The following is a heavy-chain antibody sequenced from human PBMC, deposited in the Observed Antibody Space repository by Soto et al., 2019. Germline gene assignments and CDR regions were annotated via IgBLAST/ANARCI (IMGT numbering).Heavy chain of an antibody. CDR2: IQSGGPI. J-gene: IGHJ4*02. V-gene: IGHV3-66*01. CDR1: GFTVSIKF. CDR3: ARDGVGATVFFGYLDY. Sequence: GGSLRLSFAASGFTVSIKFMSWVCQAQGKGLEWVSLIQSGGPIYYADSVKGRFTISRDNSKNTLHLQMNSLRAEDTAVYYCARDGVGATVFFGYLDYWGQGALVTVSS. D-gene: IGHD1-26*01.